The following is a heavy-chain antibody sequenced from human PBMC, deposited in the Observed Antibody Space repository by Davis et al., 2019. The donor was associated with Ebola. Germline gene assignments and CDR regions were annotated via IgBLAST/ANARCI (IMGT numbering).Heavy chain of an antibody. D-gene: IGHD4-17*01. CDR2: IIPIFGTA. Sequence: SVKVSCKASGGTFSSYAISWVRQAPRQGLEWMGGIIPIFGTANYAQKFQGRVTITADESTSTAYMELSSLRSEDTAVYYCARGGREVTTSSFDYWGQGTLVTVSS. J-gene: IGHJ4*02. CDR3: ARGGREVTTSSFDY. V-gene: IGHV1-69*13. CDR1: GGTFSSYA.